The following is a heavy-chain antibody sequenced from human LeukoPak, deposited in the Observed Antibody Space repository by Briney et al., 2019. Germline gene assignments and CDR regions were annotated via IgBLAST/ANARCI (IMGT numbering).Heavy chain of an antibody. V-gene: IGHV3-21*01. CDR1: GFTFSSYN. D-gene: IGHD6-13*01. J-gene: IGHJ4*02. CDR3: ARDRYSAAAGTFLY. CDR2: ISSSSSYI. Sequence: PGGSLRLSCAASGFTFSSYNMNWVRQAPGKGLEWVSSISSSSSYIYYADSVKGRFTISRDNAKNSLYLQMNSLRAEDTAVYYCARDRYSAAAGTFLYWGQGTLVTVSS.